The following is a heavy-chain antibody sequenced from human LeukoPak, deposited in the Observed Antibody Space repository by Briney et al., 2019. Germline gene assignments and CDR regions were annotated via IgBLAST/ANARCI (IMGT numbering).Heavy chain of an antibody. CDR3: ARDHCSGGSCWYNWFDP. CDR2: IYYNGGT. V-gene: IGHV4-39*07. J-gene: IGHJ5*02. CDR1: GGSISNSRYY. D-gene: IGHD2-15*01. Sequence: PSETLSLTCTVSGGSISNSRYYWGWIRQPPGKGLEWIGSIYYNGGTYYNPSLKSRVTISVDTSKNQFSLKLSSVTAADTAVYYCARDHCSGGSCWYNWFDPWGQGTLVTVSS.